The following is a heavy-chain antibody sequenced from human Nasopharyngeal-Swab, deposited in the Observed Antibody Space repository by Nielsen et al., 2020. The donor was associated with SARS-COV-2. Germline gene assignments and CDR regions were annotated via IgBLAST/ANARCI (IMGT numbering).Heavy chain of an antibody. CDR3: ARDPGAPHFYGMDL. Sequence: GESLKISCAASGFTFSDYYMNWVRLAPGKGLEWVAVIHAANINYADSVKGRFTVSRDSSQNTIHLQMDSLRVEDTAVYYCARDPGAPHFYGMDLWGQGTTVTVSS. CDR2: IHAANI. CDR1: GFTFSDYY. D-gene: IGHD1-26*01. V-gene: IGHV3-69-1*02. J-gene: IGHJ6*02.